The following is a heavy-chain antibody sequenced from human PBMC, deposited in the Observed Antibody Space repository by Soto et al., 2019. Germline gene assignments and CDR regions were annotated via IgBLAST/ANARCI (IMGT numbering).Heavy chain of an antibody. Sequence: QVQLVQSGAEVKKPGSSVKVSCKASGGTFISYAIRWVRHAPGQGLEWMGGIIPMFGTADYAQKFQGRVTITADESTSTAYMELSSLRSEDTAVYYCASHYYDSSGYNYYCGMDVWGQGTTVTVSS. CDR3: ASHYYDSSGYNYYCGMDV. CDR1: GGTFISYA. CDR2: IIPMFGTA. J-gene: IGHJ6*02. D-gene: IGHD3-22*01. V-gene: IGHV1-69*12.